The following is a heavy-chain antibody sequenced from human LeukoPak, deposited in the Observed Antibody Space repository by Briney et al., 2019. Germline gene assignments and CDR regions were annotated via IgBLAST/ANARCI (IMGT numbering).Heavy chain of an antibody. CDR2: TSYSGST. D-gene: IGHD5-24*01. V-gene: IGHV4-39*01. CDR3: ARHGYNPLDFDY. Sequence: SETLSLTCSVSGGSIRSRSDYWGWIRQPPGKGLEWIGSTSYSGSTYYNPSLKSRVIISVDTSTNQFSLRLGSVTAGDTAVYYCARHGYNPLDFDYWGQGSLVTVSS. J-gene: IGHJ4*02. CDR1: GGSIRSRSDY.